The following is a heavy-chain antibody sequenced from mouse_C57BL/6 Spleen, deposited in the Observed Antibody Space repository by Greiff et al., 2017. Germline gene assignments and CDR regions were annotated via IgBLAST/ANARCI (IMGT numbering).Heavy chain of an antibody. CDR2: IRLKSDNYAT. J-gene: IGHJ2*01. D-gene: IGHD2-4*01. Sequence: EVKLVESGGGLVQPGGSMKLSCVASGFTFSNYWMNWVRQSPEKGLEWVAQIRLKSDNYATHYAESVKGRFTISRDDSKSSVYLQMNNLRAEDTGIYYCTILYYDYDEAFDYWGQGTTLTVSS. CDR1: GFTFSNYW. V-gene: IGHV6-3*01. CDR3: TILYYDYDEAFDY.